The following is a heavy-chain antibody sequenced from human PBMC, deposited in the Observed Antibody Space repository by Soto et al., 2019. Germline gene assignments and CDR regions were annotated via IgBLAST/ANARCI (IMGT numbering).Heavy chain of an antibody. CDR1: GFAFSDYA. V-gene: IGHV3-23*01. D-gene: IGHD3-10*01. CDR2: ISGGAGDT. CDR3: AKSFRITLVRGVTDY. Sequence: EVQLLESGGGSIQPGGSLRLSCAASGFAFSDYAMNWVRQAPGKGLEWVSAISGGAGDTYYADSVKGRFTISRDNSKNTLYLQMKSLRAEDTAIYYCAKSFRITLVRGVTDYWGQGTLVTVSS. J-gene: IGHJ4*02.